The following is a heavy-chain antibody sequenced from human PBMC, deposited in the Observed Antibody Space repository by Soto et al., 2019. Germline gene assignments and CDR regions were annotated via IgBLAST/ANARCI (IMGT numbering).Heavy chain of an antibody. D-gene: IGHD4-4*01. CDR3: AKDSNKYSSSLRGRYFDY. V-gene: IGHV3-23*01. CDR2: ISGGGSNT. CDR1: GFPFSSYV. Sequence: GGSLRLSCAASGFPFSSYVMSWVRQAPGKGLEWVSGISGGGSNTFYADYVKGRFTISRDNSKNTLLLQMNSLGAEDTAVYYCAKDSNKYSSSLRGRYFDYWGQGIGVTVPQ. J-gene: IGHJ4*02.